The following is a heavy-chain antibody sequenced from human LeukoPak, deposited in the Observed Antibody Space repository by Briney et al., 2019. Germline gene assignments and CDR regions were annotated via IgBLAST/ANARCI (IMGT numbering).Heavy chain of an antibody. V-gene: IGHV3-23*01. Sequence: HPGGSLRLSCAASGFTFSSYAMSWVRQAPGKGLEWVSAISGSGGSTYYADSVKGRFTIFRDNSKNTLYLQMNSLRAEDTAVYYCAKDHYYDSSGSADYWGQGTLVTVSS. D-gene: IGHD3-22*01. CDR3: AKDHYYDSSGSADY. J-gene: IGHJ4*02. CDR2: ISGSGGST. CDR1: GFTFSSYA.